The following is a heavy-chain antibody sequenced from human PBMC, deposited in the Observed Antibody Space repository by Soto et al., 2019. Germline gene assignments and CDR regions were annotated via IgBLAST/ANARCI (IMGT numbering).Heavy chain of an antibody. CDR3: ARGEYDIVTGAYRWYFQH. CDR2: ISAYNGNT. D-gene: IGHD3-9*01. J-gene: IGHJ1*01. CDR1: GYTFTSYG. V-gene: IGHV1-18*04. Sequence: ASVPVSCRASGYTFTSYGISWVRQAPGQGLEGMGWISAYNGNTNYAQNLQGKVTMTTDPSKSTAYMELKSLRADDTAVYYCARGEYDIVTGAYRWYFQHWGQGTLVTVSS.